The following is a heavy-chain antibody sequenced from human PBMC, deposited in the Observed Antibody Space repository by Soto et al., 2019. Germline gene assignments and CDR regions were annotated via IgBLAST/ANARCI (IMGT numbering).Heavy chain of an antibody. V-gene: IGHV1-2*04. CDR3: AIDKGDILTGYYRRSYYYRMDV. D-gene: IGHD3-9*01. CDR1: GYTFTGYY. CDR2: INPNSGGT. Sequence: ASVKVSCKASGYTFTGYYMHWVRQAPGQGLEWMGWINPNSGGTNYAQKFQGWVTMTRDTSISTAYMELSRLRSDDTAVYYCAIDKGDILTGYYRRSYYYRMDVWGQGTTVTVSS. J-gene: IGHJ6*02.